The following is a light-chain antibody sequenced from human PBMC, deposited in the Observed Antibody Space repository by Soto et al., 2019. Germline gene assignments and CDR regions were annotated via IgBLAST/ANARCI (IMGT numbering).Light chain of an antibody. CDR2: KAS. J-gene: IGKJ1*01. CDR1: QSIIRW. V-gene: IGKV1-5*03. CDR3: QQYNSYSPWT. Sequence: DIQMTQSPSTLSASVGDRVTITCRASQSIIRWLAWYQQKQGKAPNLLIYKASTLESWVPSRFSGSGSGTEFTLTISSLQPDDFATYYCQQYNSYSPWTFGQGTKVEIK.